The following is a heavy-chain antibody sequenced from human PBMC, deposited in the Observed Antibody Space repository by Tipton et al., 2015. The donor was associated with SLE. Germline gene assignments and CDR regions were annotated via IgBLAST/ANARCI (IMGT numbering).Heavy chain of an antibody. J-gene: IGHJ5*02. V-gene: IGHV4-59*01. CDR2: VYFSGST. CDR3: ARGEAGPSFVEWFAP. Sequence: TLSLTCNVSGGSIDGFYWSWIRQPPGKGLEWIGYVYFSGSTKYNPSLKSRVTISVDRSRSQFSLKLSSVTTADTAVYYCARGEAGPSFVEWFAPWGQRTLVTVSS. D-gene: IGHD3-16*01. CDR1: GGSIDGFY.